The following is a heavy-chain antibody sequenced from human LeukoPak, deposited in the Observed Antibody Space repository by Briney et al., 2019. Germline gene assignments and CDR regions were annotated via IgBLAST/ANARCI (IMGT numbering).Heavy chain of an antibody. J-gene: IGHJ4*02. CDR1: GYTLTELS. CDR3: ATDLTRSGGSLY. Sequence: ASVKVSCKVSGYTLTELSMHWVRQAPGKGLEWMGGFDPEDGETIYAQKFQGRVTMTEDTSTDTAYMELSSLRSEDTALYYCATDLTRSGGSLYWGQGTLVTVSS. V-gene: IGHV1-24*01. CDR2: FDPEDGET. D-gene: IGHD2-15*01.